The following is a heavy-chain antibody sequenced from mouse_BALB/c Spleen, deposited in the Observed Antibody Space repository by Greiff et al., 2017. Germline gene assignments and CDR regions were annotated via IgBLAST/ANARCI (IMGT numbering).Heavy chain of an antibody. CDR3: ARYWGTTAPYYFDY. Sequence: EVHLVESGPSLVKPSQTLSLTCSVTGDSITSGYWNWIRKFPGNKLEYMGYISYSGSTYYNPSLKSRISITRDTSKNQYYLQLNSVTTEDTATYYCARYWGTTAPYYFDYWGQGTTLTVSS. CDR1: GDSITSGY. J-gene: IGHJ2*01. CDR2: ISYSGST. D-gene: IGHD1-2*01. V-gene: IGHV3-8*02.